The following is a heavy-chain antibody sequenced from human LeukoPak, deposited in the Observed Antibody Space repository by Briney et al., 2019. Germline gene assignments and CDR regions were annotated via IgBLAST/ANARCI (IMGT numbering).Heavy chain of an antibody. D-gene: IGHD6-25*01. Sequence: GGSLRLSCEASGFTFSSNAMSWVRQAPGKGLEWVSALSGGGDSTYYADSVKGRFTISRDNSKNTLYLQMNSLRAEDTAVYYCTKRPFSGYFDYWGQETLVTVSS. CDR2: LSGGGDST. CDR3: TKRPFSGYFDY. V-gene: IGHV3-23*01. CDR1: GFTFSSNA. J-gene: IGHJ4*02.